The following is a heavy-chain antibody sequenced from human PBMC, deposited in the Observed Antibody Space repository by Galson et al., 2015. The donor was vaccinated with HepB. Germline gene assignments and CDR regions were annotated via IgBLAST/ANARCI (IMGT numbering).Heavy chain of an antibody. D-gene: IGHD6-19*01. V-gene: IGHV5-10-1*01. CDR2: IDPSDSYT. J-gene: IGHJ5*02. Sequence: QSGAEVKKPGESLRISCKGSGYSFTSYWISWVRQMPGKGLEWIGRIDPSDSYTNYSPSFQGHVTISADKSISTAYLQWSSLKASDTAMYYCARHTPPAPVAVAVAGPGWFDPWGQGTLVTVSS. CDR3: ARHTPPAPVAVAVAGPGWFDP. CDR1: GYSFTSYW.